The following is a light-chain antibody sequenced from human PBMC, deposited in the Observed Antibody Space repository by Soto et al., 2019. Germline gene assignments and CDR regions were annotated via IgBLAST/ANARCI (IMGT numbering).Light chain of an antibody. CDR1: SSNIGSNY. CDR3: AAWDDRLSGVV. J-gene: IGLJ2*01. V-gene: IGLV1-47*01. Sequence: QSVLTQPPSASGTPGQRVTISCSGSSSNIGSNYVYWYQQLPGTVPQLLIYRNSERPSGVPDRFSGSKSGTSASLAISGLRSEDEADYYCAAWDDRLSGVVFGGVTKLTVL. CDR2: RNS.